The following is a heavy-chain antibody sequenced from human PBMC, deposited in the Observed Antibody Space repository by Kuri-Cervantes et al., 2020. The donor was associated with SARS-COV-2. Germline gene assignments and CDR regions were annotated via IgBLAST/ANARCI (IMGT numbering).Heavy chain of an antibody. CDR2: IIPIFGTA. J-gene: IGHJ5*02. D-gene: IGHD2-2*01. CDR1: GGTFSSYA. CDR3: AREGCSSTSCYSAWSDP. Sequence: SVKVSCKASGGTFSSYAISWVRQAPGQGLEWMGGIIPIFGTANYAQRFQGRVTITTDESTSTAYMELSSLRSEDTAVYYCAREGCSSTSCYSAWSDPWGQGTLVTVSS. V-gene: IGHV1-69*05.